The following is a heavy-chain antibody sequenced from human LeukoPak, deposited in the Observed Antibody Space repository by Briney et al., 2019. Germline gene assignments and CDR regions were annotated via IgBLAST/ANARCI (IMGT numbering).Heavy chain of an antibody. J-gene: IGHJ3*02. D-gene: IGHD5-18*01. V-gene: IGHV4-59*01. CDR2: IYLSGST. CDR3: VRASGYSDGRDAFDI. CDR1: GGSISSYY. Sequence: AGTLSLTCAVSGGSISSYYWSWVRQPPGKGLEWIGFIYLSGSTNYKPALKSGVTISLDTSKNQCLLKLRTVTPADTAVYHRVRASGYSDGRDAFDIWGQGTMVTVPS.